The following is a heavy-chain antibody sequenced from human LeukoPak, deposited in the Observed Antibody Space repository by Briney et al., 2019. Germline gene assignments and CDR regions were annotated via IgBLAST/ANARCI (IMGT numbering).Heavy chain of an antibody. CDR2: IYTSGST. V-gene: IGHV4-61*02. J-gene: IGHJ4*02. Sequence: SETLSLTCTVSGGSISSGSYYWSWIRQPAGKGLEWIGRIYTSGSTNYNPSLKSRVTISVDTSKNQFSLKLSSVTAADTAVYYCARDLGIAAAGFDYWGQGTLVTVSS. CDR3: ARDLGIAAAGFDY. D-gene: IGHD6-13*01. CDR1: GGSISSGSYY.